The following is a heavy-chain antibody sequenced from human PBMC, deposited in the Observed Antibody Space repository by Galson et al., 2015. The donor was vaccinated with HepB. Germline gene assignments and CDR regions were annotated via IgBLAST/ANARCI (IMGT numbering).Heavy chain of an antibody. V-gene: IGHV5-51*01. D-gene: IGHD2-15*01. CDR2: ISPGDSDT. CDR1: GYSFTNYW. J-gene: IGHJ5*02. CDR3: ARRYCSGGSCYGSPWWFDP. Sequence: QSGAEVKKPGESLKISCKASGYSFTNYWIGWVRQMPGKGLEWMGIISPGDSDTRYSPSFQGQVTISADKSISTAYLHWSSLKASDTAMYYCARRYCSGGSCYGSPWWFDPWGQGTLVTVSS.